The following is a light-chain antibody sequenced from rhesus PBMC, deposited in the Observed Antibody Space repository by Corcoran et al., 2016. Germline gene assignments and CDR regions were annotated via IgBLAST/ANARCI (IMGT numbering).Light chain of an antibody. CDR3: QQHNSYPLT. J-gene: IGKJ4*01. CDR2: KAS. V-gene: IGKV1-25*01. CDR1: QGISSY. Sequence: DIQMTQSPSSLSASVGDTVTITCRASQGISSYLAWYQQNPGKAPKLLIYKASTLQSGVPSRFSGSGSWTDFTLTISSLQPEDFATYYCQQHNSYPLTFGGGTKVEIK.